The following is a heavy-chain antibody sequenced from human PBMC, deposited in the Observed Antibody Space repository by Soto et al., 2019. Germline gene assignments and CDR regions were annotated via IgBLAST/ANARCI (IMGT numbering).Heavy chain of an antibody. J-gene: IGHJ4*02. D-gene: IGHD2-15*01. CDR3: ARGPPGYCSGGSCDSRKLSPLNTPFDY. V-gene: IGHV3-21*01. CDR1: GFTFSSYS. CDR2: ISSSSSYI. Sequence: GGSLRLSCAASGFTFSSYSMNWVRQASGKGLEWVSSISSSSSYIYYADSVKGRFTISRDNAKNSLYLQMNSLRAEDTAVYYCARGPPGYCSGGSCDSRKLSPLNTPFDYWGQGTLVTFSS.